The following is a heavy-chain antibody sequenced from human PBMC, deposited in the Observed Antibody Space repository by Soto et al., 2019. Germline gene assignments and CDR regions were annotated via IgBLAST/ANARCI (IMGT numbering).Heavy chain of an antibody. V-gene: IGHV1-69*12. Sequence: QVQLVQSGAEVKKPGSSVTVSCKASGGTFSSYTISWVRQAPGQGLEWMGGIIPIFGTANYAQKFQGRVTIXVDXSXNTAYMELSSLRSEDTAVYYCARGNHRWLQLWYFDLWGRGTLVTVSS. J-gene: IGHJ2*01. CDR1: GGTFSSYT. CDR2: IIPIFGTA. D-gene: IGHD5-12*01. CDR3: ARGNHRWLQLWYFDL.